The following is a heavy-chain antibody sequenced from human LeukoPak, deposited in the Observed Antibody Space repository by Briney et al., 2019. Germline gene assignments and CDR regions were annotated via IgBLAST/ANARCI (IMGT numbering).Heavy chain of an antibody. CDR1: GFTFSSYW. J-gene: IGHJ4*02. V-gene: IGHV3-74*01. CDR2: INSDGSST. CDR3: ARSYGSGGYPPY. Sequence: GGSLRLSCAASGFTFSSYWMHWVRQAPGKGLVWVSRINSDGSSTSYADSVKGRFTISRDNAKNTLYLQMNSLRAEDTAVYYCARSYGSGGYPPYWGQGTLVTVSS. D-gene: IGHD3-10*01.